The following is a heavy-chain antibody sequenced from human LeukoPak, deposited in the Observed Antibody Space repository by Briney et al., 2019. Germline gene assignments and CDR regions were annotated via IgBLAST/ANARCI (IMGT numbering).Heavy chain of an antibody. CDR2: ISGSADSK. J-gene: IGHJ3*01. D-gene: IGHD6-13*01. V-gene: IGHV3-23*01. Sequence: GGSLRLSCAASGFTFSTYAMSWVRQAPGKGLEWVSAISGSADSKYYADSAKGRFTISRDNSKNTLYLQIHSLRVEDTAVYYCAKDRGSSWYTVPDAFDVWGQGTMVTVSS. CDR3: AKDRGSSWYTVPDAFDV. CDR1: GFTFSTYA.